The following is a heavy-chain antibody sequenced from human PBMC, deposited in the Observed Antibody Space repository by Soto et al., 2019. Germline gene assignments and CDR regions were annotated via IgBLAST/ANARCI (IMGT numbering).Heavy chain of an antibody. CDR3: AKRWYFDY. J-gene: IGHJ4*02. D-gene: IGHD2-15*01. CDR2: ISYDGSNK. V-gene: IGHV3-30*18. CDR1: GFTFSSYG. Sequence: QVQLVESGGGVVQPGRSLRLSCAASGFTFSSYGMHGVRQAPGKGLEWVAVISYDGSNKYYADSVKGRFTISRDNSKNTLYLQMNSLRAEDTAVYYCAKRWYFDYWGQGTLVTVSS.